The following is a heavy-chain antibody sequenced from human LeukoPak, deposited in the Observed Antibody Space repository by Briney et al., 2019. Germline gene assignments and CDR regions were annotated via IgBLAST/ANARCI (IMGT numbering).Heavy chain of an antibody. CDR1: GFTFSSYS. Sequence: PGGSLRLSCAASGFTFSSYSMTWVRQAPGKGLEWVSVISGSGATTYYADSVKGRFTISRDDSKNTLYLQMNSLRAEDTAVLYCARERSDSSSWYVFDYWGQGTLVTVSS. V-gene: IGHV3-23*01. D-gene: IGHD6-13*01. CDR3: ARERSDSSSWYVFDY. CDR2: ISGSGATT. J-gene: IGHJ4*02.